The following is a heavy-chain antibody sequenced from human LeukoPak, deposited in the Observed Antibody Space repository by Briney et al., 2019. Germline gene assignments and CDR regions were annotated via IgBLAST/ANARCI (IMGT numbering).Heavy chain of an antibody. CDR1: GGSISSSSYY. V-gene: IGHV4-39*07. CDR2: IYYSGST. J-gene: IGHJ5*02. D-gene: IGHD3-10*01. Sequence: SETLSLTCTVSGGSISSSSYYWGWIRQPPGKGLEWIGSIYYSGSTYYNPSLKSRVTISVDTSKNQFSLKLGSVTAADTAVYYCARYLGFGELSPHNWFDPWGQGTLVTVSS. CDR3: ARYLGFGELSPHNWFDP.